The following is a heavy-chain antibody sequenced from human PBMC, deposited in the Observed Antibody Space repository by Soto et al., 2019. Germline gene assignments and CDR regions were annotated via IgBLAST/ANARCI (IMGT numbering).Heavy chain of an antibody. CDR3: ARGQHDSYYFYIDV. V-gene: IGHV1-69*02. CDR2: IIPILGIA. CDR1: GGTFSSYT. J-gene: IGHJ6*03. D-gene: IGHD3-3*01. Sequence: QVQLVQSGAEVKKPGSSVKVSCKASGGTFSSYTISWVRQAPGQGLEWMGRIIPILGIANYAQKFQGRVTITADKSTSTAYMELSSLRSEDTAVYYCARGQHDSYYFYIDVWGKGTKVTVSS.